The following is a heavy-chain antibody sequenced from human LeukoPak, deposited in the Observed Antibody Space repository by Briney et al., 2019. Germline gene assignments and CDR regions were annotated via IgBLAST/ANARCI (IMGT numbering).Heavy chain of an antibody. CDR3: ARGAAARPPYYYYYYMDV. Sequence: ASVKVSCKASGYTFTGYYMHWVRQAPGQGLEWMGWINPNSGGTNYAQKFQGRVTMTRDTSISTAYMELSRLRSDDTAVYYCARGAAARPPYYYYYYMDVWGKGTTVTVSS. CDR2: INPNSGGT. CDR1: GYTFTGYY. J-gene: IGHJ6*03. V-gene: IGHV1-2*02. D-gene: IGHD6-6*01.